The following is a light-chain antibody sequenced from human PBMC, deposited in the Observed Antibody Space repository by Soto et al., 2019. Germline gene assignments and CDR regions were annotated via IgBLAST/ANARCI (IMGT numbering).Light chain of an antibody. CDR1: QDLDRW. Sequence: DIQMTQSPSSLSASVGDRVTITCRASQDLDRWLAWYQQKPGEAPKVLIYAASNLRSGVPSRCSGSGSGADFSLTSSSLQPEDVATYYCKQSRSFPLTFGGGTKVEIK. V-gene: IGKV1-12*01. J-gene: IGKJ4*01. CDR2: AAS. CDR3: KQSRSFPLT.